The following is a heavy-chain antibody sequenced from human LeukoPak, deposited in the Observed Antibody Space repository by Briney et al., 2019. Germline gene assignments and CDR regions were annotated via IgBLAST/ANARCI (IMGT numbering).Heavy chain of an antibody. J-gene: IGHJ5*02. D-gene: IGHD1-26*01. V-gene: IGHV3-74*01. CDR2: INTDGSST. CDR3: ARVKVGSWDWFDP. CDR1: GFTFSSYW. Sequence: GGSLRLSCAAYGFTFSSYWMHWVRQAPGKGLVWVSRINTDGSSTSYADSVKGRFTISRDNAKNTAYLQMNSLRAEDTAVYYCARVKVGSWDWFDPWGQGTLVTVSS.